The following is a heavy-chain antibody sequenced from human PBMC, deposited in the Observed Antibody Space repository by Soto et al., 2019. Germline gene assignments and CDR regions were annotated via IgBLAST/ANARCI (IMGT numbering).Heavy chain of an antibody. CDR3: ARAPMVLTRSYFDS. J-gene: IGHJ4*02. V-gene: IGHV4-59*01. CDR1: DGSISNFY. CDR2: ISSSGNT. D-gene: IGHD3-22*01. Sequence: SENLSLTCTVSDGSISNFYWSWIRQPPGKGLEWIGYISSSGNTNYNPSLKSRVSISVDTSKNQFSLNLTSVTAADTAVYYCARAPMVLTRSYFDSWGQGTPVTVSS.